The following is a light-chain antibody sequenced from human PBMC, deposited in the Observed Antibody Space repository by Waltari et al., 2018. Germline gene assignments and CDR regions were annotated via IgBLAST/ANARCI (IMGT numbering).Light chain of an antibody. J-gene: IGKJ2*01. CDR1: QSVSNF. CDR2: TAS. CDR3: QKYDNSPHN. Sequence: FLTQSPAILSLSPGERATLSCRASQSVSNFLAWYQQKPGQAPRLLIKTASTRATGIPDRFSGSGSGTEFTLTINSLEPEDFAVYYCQKYDNSPHNFGQGTKVEIK. V-gene: IGKV3-20*01.